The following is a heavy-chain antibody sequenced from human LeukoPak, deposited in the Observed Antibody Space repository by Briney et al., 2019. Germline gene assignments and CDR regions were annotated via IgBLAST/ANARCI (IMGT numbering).Heavy chain of an antibody. CDR3: ARVTRSGSYYYYYGMDV. J-gene: IGHJ6*02. CDR1: GGSISSYY. Sequence: PSETLSPTCTVSGGSISSYYWSWIRQPPGKGLEWIGYIYYSGSTNYNPSLKSRVTISVDTSKNQFSLKLSSVTAADTAVYYCARVTRSGSYYYYYGMDVWGQGTTVTVSS. CDR2: IYYSGST. V-gene: IGHV4-59*01. D-gene: IGHD1-26*01.